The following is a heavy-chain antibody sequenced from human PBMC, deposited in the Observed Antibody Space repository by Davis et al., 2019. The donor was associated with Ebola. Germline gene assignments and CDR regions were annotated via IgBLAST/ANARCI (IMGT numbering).Heavy chain of an antibody. D-gene: IGHD5-18*01. CDR2: LYSGGST. Sequence: GESLKISCAISGFTVSSKYMSWVRQAPGKGLEWVSALYSGGSTFYAGSVKGRFTISRDNSKNTLYLQMNSLRAEDTAVYYCARGEKHGYSYGYYYFDYWGQGTLVTVSS. CDR1: GFTVSSKY. J-gene: IGHJ4*02. V-gene: IGHV3-53*01. CDR3: ARGEKHGYSYGYYYFDY.